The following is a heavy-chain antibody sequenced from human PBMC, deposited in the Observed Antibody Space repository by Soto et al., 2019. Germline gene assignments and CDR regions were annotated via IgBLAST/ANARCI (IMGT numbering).Heavy chain of an antibody. CDR3: ARVHSSGIFYFVDP. Sequence: SVKVSCKASGGTFDSYVISWLRQAPGQGLEWMGGIMPIFGTPNYAQKFRGRVTISADESTSTAYLELSSLTSDDTAVYYCARVHSSGIFYFVDPWGQGTLVTVSS. CDR2: IMPIFGTP. CDR1: GGTFDSYV. V-gene: IGHV1-69*13. J-gene: IGHJ5*02. D-gene: IGHD3-10*01.